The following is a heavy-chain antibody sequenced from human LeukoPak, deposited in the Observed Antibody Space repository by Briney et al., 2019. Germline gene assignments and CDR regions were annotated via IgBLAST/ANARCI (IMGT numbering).Heavy chain of an antibody. CDR1: GGSVSNGSYY. CDR2: IYYSGST. D-gene: IGHD4-17*01. J-gene: IGHJ4*02. Sequence: SETLSLTCTVSGGSVSNGSYYWSWIRQPPGKGLEWIGYIYYSGSTNYNPSLKSRVTISVDTSKNQFSLKLSSVTAADTAVYYCARVHTTVTTYYFDYWGQGTLVTVSS. CDR3: ARVHTTVTTYYFDY. V-gene: IGHV4-61*01.